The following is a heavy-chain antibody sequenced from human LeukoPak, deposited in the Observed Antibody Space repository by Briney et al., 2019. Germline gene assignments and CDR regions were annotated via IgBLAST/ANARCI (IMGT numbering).Heavy chain of an antibody. Sequence: GGSLRLSCAASGFTFSSYAMNWVRQAPGKGLEWVSILSGSGGSTHYADSVKGRFTISRDNSKNTLYLQMHSLRAEDTALYYCAKGGSHDSSGYFLFFDYWGQGTLVTVSS. CDR3: AKGGSHDSSGYFLFFDY. V-gene: IGHV3-23*01. CDR1: GFTFSSYA. CDR2: LSGSGGST. J-gene: IGHJ4*02. D-gene: IGHD3-22*01.